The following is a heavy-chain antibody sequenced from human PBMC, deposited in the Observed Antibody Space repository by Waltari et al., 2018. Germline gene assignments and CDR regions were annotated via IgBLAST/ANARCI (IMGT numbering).Heavy chain of an antibody. CDR1: GYTFTDFY. CDR3: ARAGSTLNWGVAE. Sequence: QVQLVQSGAEVKKPGASVKVSCKASGYTFTDFYMHWVRQAPGQGLEWMGIVDPDGGSTTYAQKLQDRVTMTRDTATSTVYMGLSSLRSEDTAVYYCARAGSTLNWGVAEWGQGTLVTVSS. V-gene: IGHV1-46*04. J-gene: IGHJ4*02. D-gene: IGHD7-27*01. CDR2: VDPDGGST.